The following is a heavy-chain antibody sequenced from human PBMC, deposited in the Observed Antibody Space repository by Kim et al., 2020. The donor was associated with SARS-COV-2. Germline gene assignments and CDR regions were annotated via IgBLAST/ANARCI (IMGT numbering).Heavy chain of an antibody. J-gene: IGHJ5*02. CDR2: INHSGST. V-gene: IGHV4-34*01. CDR3: ARGRDFAAAGTGSDNWFDP. D-gene: IGHD6-13*01. CDR1: GGSFSGYY. Sequence: SETLSLTCAVYGGSFSGYYWSWIRQPPGKGLEWIGEINHSGSTNYNPSLKSRVTISVDTSKNQFSLKLSSVTAADTAVYYCARGRDFAAAGTGSDNWFDPWGQGTLVTVSS.